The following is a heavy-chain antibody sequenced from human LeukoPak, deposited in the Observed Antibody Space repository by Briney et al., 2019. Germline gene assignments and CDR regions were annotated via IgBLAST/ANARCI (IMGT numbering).Heavy chain of an antibody. CDR1: GGTLRSYA. D-gene: IGHD2-2*02. J-gene: IGHJ5*02. CDR3: ARVGFGCSSTSCYRGGLNWFDP. V-gene: IGHV1-69*13. Sequence: VNVSCKASGGTLRSYAISWVRQATGQGLEWMGGIIPIFGTANYAQKFQGRVTIAADESTSTAYMELSSLRSEDKAVYYCARVGFGCSSTSCYRGGLNWFDPWGQGTLVTISS. CDR2: IIPIFGTA.